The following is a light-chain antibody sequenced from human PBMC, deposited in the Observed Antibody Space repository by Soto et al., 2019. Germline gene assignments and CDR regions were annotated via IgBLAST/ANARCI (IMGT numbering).Light chain of an antibody. J-gene: IGKJ5*01. CDR2: FAS. Sequence: ERASLTCRASPSVTNFLAWYQQKPGQAPRLLIFFASTRVTGIPARFSGSGSGTEFTLTINSLQSEDFAVYYCQQRSNCLFGQGTRLAIK. CDR3: QQRSNCL. V-gene: IGKV3-15*01. CDR1: PSVTNF.